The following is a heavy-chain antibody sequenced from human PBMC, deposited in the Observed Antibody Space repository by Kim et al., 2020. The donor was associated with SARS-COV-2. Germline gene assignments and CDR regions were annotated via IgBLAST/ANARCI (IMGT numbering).Heavy chain of an antibody. CDR1: GYSISSGYY. Sequence: SETLSLTCTVSGYSISSGYYWGWIRQPPGKGLEWIGSIYHSGSTYYNPSLKSRVTISVDTSKNQFSLKLSSVTAADTAVYYCARDFRLVGGFDYWGQGT. CDR3: ARDFRLVGGFDY. V-gene: IGHV4-38-2*02. CDR2: IYHSGST. D-gene: IGHD2-2*01. J-gene: IGHJ4*02.